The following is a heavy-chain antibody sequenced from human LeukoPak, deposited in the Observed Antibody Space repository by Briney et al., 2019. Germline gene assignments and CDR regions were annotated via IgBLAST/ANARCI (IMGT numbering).Heavy chain of an antibody. J-gene: IGHJ3*02. V-gene: IGHV4-39*02. CDR1: GGSISSSSYY. CDR3: ARDTSDSSGYYYFGYRDAFDI. Sequence: PSETLSLTCTVSGGSISSSSYYWGWIRQPPGKGLEWIGSIYYSGSTYYNPSLKSRVTISVDTSKNQFSLKLSSVTAADTAVYYCARDTSDSSGYYYFGYRDAFDIWGQGTMVTVSS. CDR2: IYYSGST. D-gene: IGHD3-22*01.